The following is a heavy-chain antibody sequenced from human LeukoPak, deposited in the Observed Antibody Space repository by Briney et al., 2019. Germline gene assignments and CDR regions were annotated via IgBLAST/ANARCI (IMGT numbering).Heavy chain of an antibody. CDR2: IRSKANSYAT. D-gene: IGHD5-24*01. V-gene: IGHV3-73*01. CDR1: GFTFSKYA. Sequence: PGGSLRLSCAASGFTFSKYAMSWVRQAPGKGLEWVGRIRSKANSYATAYAASVKGRFTISRDDSKNTAYLQMNSLKTEDTAVYYCTSQTRVETQKRVDYWGQGTLVTVSS. J-gene: IGHJ4*02. CDR3: TSQTRVETQKRVDY.